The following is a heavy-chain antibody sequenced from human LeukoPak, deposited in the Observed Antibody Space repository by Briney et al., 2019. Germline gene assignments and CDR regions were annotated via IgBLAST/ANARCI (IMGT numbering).Heavy chain of an antibody. V-gene: IGHV3-21*01. D-gene: IGHD2-21*02. J-gene: IGHJ4*02. CDR1: GFTFSSYS. CDR3: ARDHIVVVTAIRYFDY. CDR2: ISGSSSYI. Sequence: GGSLRLSCAASGFTFSSYSMNWVRQAPGKGLECVSSISGSSSYIYYADSVKGRFTISRDNAKNSLYLQMNSLRAEDTAVYYCARDHIVVVTAIRYFDYWGQGTLVTVSS.